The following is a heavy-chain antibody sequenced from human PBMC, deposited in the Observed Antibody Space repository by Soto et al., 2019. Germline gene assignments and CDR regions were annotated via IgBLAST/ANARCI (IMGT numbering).Heavy chain of an antibody. D-gene: IGHD3-10*01. J-gene: IGHJ5*02. CDR1: AYTFTSYG. CDR3: ARDYGSGSYRFDP. V-gene: IGHV1-18*01. CDR2: ISAYNGNT. Sequence: QVQRVQSGPEVKKPGASVKVSCKASAYTFTSYGITWVRPAPGQGLDWMGWISAYNGNTNYAQKVQGRVTMATDTSTSTASMELRSLTSDDTAVYYCARDYGSGSYRFDPWGQGTLVTVSS.